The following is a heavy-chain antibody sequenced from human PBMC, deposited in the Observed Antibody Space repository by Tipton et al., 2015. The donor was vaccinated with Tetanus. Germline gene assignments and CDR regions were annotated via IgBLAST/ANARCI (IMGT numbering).Heavy chain of an antibody. CDR2: IRPGGSP. J-gene: IGHJ5*02. D-gene: IGHD2-8*02. Sequence: TLSLTCAVSGASFSGSYWSWVRQSPGKGLEWVGEIRPGGSPYYNPALKSRATISIDRFKNQLSLKLTSVTAADTAVYYCARATSTGPAYNWFDPWGQGTLVTVSS. CDR1: GASFSGSY. V-gene: IGHV4-34*01. CDR3: ARATSTGPAYNWFDP.